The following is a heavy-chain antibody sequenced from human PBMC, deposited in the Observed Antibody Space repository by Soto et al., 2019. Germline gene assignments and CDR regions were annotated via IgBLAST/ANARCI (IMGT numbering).Heavy chain of an antibody. CDR3: AKPLSTGYSTSQVNGMDV. CDR2: ISYDGGDK. J-gene: IGHJ6*02. CDR1: GFTFSSYG. D-gene: IGHD3-22*01. V-gene: IGHV3-30*18. Sequence: QVQLVESGGGVVQPGRSLRLSCAASGFTFSSYGMHWVRQAPGQGLEWVAVISYDGGDKYYADSVKGRFTISRDNSKNTLYLQMNSLRVEDTAVYYCAKPLSTGYSTSQVNGMDVWGQGTTVTVSS.